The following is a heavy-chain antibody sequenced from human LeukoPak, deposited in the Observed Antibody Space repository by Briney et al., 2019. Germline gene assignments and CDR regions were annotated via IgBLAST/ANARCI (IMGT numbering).Heavy chain of an antibody. Sequence: GGPLRLSCAASGFSFSSYSMNWVRQAPGKGLEWVSSISGGSSYIYYADSVKGRFTISRDNAKNSLFLQMNSLRAEDTAVYYCSRVDENGYNFAWGQGTLVTVSS. CDR1: GFSFSSYS. J-gene: IGHJ5*02. CDR3: SRVDENGYNFA. D-gene: IGHD5-24*01. CDR2: ISGGSSYI. V-gene: IGHV3-21*01.